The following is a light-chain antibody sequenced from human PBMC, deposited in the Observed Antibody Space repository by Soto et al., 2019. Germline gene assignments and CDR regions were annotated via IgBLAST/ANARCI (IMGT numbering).Light chain of an antibody. V-gene: IGKV1-39*01. Sequence: DIQMTQSPSSLSASVGDRVTITCRASQSISSYLNWYQQKPGKIPKLLIHAASSLQSGVPLRFSGSGSGTDFTLTISSLQPEDFATYYCQQSYSIPYTFGQGTKLEIE. J-gene: IGKJ2*01. CDR1: QSISSY. CDR3: QQSYSIPYT. CDR2: AAS.